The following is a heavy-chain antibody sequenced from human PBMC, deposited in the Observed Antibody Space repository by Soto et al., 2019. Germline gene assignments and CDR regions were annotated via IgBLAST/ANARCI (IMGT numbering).Heavy chain of an antibody. J-gene: IGHJ3*02. CDR1: GGSIDISSYY. CDR2: IYYSGTT. V-gene: IGHV4-39*01. Sequence: QLQLQESGPGLVKPSETLSLTCTVSGGSIDISSYYWAWIRQSPGKGLEWIGSIYYSGTTYSNPSLKSRVTISVDTSKNQFSLRLSSVTAADTSVYYCARRLGYYDSSGDAFDIWGQGTRVTVSS. D-gene: IGHD3-22*01. CDR3: ARRLGYYDSSGDAFDI.